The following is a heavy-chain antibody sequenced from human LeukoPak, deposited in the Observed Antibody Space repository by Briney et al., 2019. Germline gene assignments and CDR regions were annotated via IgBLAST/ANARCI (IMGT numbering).Heavy chain of an antibody. V-gene: IGHV3-7*01. CDR2: IKQDGSEK. CDR1: GFTFSSYS. CDR3: ARAGEGLRFPLDFDY. Sequence: GGSLRLSCAASGFTFSSYSMNWVRQAPGKGLEWVANIKQDGSEKYYVDSVKGRFTISRDNAKNSPYLQMNSLRAEDTAVYYCARAGEGLRFPLDFDYWGQGTLVTVSS. J-gene: IGHJ4*02. D-gene: IGHD3-3*01.